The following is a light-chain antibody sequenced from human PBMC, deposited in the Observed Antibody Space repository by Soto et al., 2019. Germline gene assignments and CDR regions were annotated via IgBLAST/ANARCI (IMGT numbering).Light chain of an antibody. Sequence: EIVLTQSPATLSLSPGERATLSRRASQSVSSYLAWYQQKPGQAPRLLIYDASNRATVIPARFSGSGSGTDFTLTISSLEPEDFAVYYCQQRSNWPTITFGQGTRLEIK. CDR2: DAS. CDR3: QQRSNWPTIT. V-gene: IGKV3-11*01. CDR1: QSVSSY. J-gene: IGKJ5*01.